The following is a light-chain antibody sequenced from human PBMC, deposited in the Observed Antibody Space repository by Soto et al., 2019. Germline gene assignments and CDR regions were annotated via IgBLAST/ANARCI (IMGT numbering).Light chain of an antibody. V-gene: IGLV1-51*01. CDR1: SSNIAYNY. Sequence: QAVVTQPPSVSAAPGQKVTISCSGSSSNIAYNYVSWYQHIPGTAPKLLIYENNKRPSGIPDRFSGSKSGTSATLGITGLQTGDEALYYCGTWDSSLRAVVFGGGTKLTVL. CDR2: ENN. CDR3: GTWDSSLRAVV. J-gene: IGLJ3*02.